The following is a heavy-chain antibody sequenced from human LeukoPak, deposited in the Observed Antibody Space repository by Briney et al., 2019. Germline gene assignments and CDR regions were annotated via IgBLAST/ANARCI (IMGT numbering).Heavy chain of an antibody. J-gene: IGHJ4*02. CDR2: ISDSGGST. Sequence: PGGSLRLSCAASGFTFSSYAMSWVRQAPGKGLEWVSAISDSGGSTYYADSVKGRFTISRDNSKNTLYLQMNSLRAEDTAVYYCAKGIAVAGTFDFDYWGQGTLVTVSS. CDR1: GFTFSSYA. V-gene: IGHV3-23*01. D-gene: IGHD6-19*01. CDR3: AKGIAVAGTFDFDY.